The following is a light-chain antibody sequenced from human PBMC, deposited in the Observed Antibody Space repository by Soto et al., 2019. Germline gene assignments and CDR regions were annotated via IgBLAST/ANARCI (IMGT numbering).Light chain of an antibody. CDR2: KAS. Sequence: DIQMTRSPSTLSASVGDRVTMTCRASQNVNRWLAWYQQKPGTAPKLLIYKASGLESGVPSRFSGSGSGTEFTLTISSLKAEDFATYYCQQYNSYPYTFGQGTKLEIK. J-gene: IGKJ2*01. CDR3: QQYNSYPYT. CDR1: QNVNRW. V-gene: IGKV1-5*03.